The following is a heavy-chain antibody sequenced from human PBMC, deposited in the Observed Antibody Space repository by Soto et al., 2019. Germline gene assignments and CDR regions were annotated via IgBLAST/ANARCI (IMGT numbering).Heavy chain of an antibody. CDR3: AKGYDFWSGTIDY. D-gene: IGHD3-3*01. CDR1: GFTFDDYA. V-gene: IGHV3-9*01. Sequence: EVQLVESGGGLVQPGRSLRLSCAASGFTFDDYAMHWVRQAPGKGLEWVSGISWNSGSIGYADSVKGRFTISRDNAKNSLYLQMNRLRAEDTAFYYCAKGYDFWSGTIDYWGQGTLVTVSS. CDR2: ISWNSGSI. J-gene: IGHJ4*02.